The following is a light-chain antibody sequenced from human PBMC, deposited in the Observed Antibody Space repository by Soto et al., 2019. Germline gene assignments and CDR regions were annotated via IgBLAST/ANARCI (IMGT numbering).Light chain of an antibody. V-gene: IGKV3-20*01. Sequence: IVLTQSPGTLSLSPGERVTLSCRSSQSVTGSSIAWFQQKPGQAPRLXMYGASNRATGIPHRFSGSGSGTDFTLTISSLEPEDFAVYFCHQYGASPETFGQGTKVDIK. J-gene: IGKJ1*01. CDR3: HQYGASPET. CDR1: QSVTGSS. CDR2: GAS.